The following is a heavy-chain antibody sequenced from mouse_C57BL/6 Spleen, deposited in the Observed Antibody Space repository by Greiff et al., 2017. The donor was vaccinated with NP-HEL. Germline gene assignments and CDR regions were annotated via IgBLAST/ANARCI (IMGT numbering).Heavy chain of an antibody. D-gene: IGHD1-1*01. Sequence: EVQGVESGGGLVKPGGSLKLSCAASGFTFSDYGMHWVRQAPEKGLEWVAYISSGSSTLYYADTVKGRFTISRDNAKTTLFLQMTSLRAEDTAMYYCARTITTVVAPGFAYWGQGTLVTVSA. V-gene: IGHV5-17*01. J-gene: IGHJ3*01. CDR3: ARTITTVVAPGFAY. CDR2: ISSGSSTL. CDR1: GFTFSDYG.